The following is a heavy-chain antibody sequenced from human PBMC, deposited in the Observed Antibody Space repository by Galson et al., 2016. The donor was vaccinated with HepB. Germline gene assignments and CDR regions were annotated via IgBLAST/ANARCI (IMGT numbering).Heavy chain of an antibody. V-gene: IGHV4-4*02. D-gene: IGHD1-26*01. J-gene: IGHJ2*01. CDR1: GGSISSYDW. CDR3: ASLKEEWELLRTVVLRYFDL. Sequence: SETLSLTCAVSGGSISSYDWWNWVRQAPGKGLEWIGEIYHGGRTIYNPSLKSRVTMSLDKAKNQFSLILSSVTAADTAVYYCASLKEEWELLRTVVLRYFDLWGRGTLVTVSS. CDR2: IYHGGRT.